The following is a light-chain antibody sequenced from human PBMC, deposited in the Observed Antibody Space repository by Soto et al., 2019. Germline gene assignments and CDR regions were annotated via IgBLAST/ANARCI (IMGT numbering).Light chain of an antibody. J-gene: IGKJ2*01. CDR2: AAS. Sequence: AIQMTQSPSSLSASAGDRVTITCRASQGIRNDLGWYQQKPGKAPKLLIYAASSLQSGVPSRFSGSGSGTDFTLTISSLQPEDFATYYCLQDYNYPPMYTFGQGTKLEIK. CDR1: QGIRND. CDR3: LQDYNYPPMYT. V-gene: IGKV1-6*01.